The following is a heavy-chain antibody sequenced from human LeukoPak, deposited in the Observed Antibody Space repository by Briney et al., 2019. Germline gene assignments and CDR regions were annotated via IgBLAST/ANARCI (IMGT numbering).Heavy chain of an antibody. V-gene: IGHV1-18*01. D-gene: IGHD1-7*01. CDR3: ARDSPSTNYVLDYYYYGMDV. Sequence: GASVKVSCKASGYTFTSYGISWVRQAPGQGLEWMGWISAYNGNTNYAQKLQGRVTMTTDTSTSTAYMELRSLRSDDTAVYYCARDSPSTNYVLDYYYYGMDVWGQGTTVTVSS. CDR1: GYTFTSYG. J-gene: IGHJ6*02. CDR2: ISAYNGNT.